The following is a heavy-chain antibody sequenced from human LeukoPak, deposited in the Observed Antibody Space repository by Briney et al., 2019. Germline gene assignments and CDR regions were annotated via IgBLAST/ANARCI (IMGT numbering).Heavy chain of an antibody. D-gene: IGHD1-1*01. CDR3: AREDWNEPPSLDY. J-gene: IGHJ4*02. V-gene: IGHV3-21*01. CDR2: ISSSSSYI. Sequence: PGGSLRLSCAASEFTFSSYSMNWVRQAPGKGLEWVSSISSSSSYIYYADSVKGRFTISRDNAKNSLYLQMNSLRAEDTAVYYCAREDWNEPPSLDYWGQGTLVTVSS. CDR1: EFTFSSYS.